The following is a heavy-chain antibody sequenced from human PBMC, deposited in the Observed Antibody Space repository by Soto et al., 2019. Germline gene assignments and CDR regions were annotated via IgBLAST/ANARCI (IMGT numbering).Heavy chain of an antibody. CDR2: INDSGSS. D-gene: IGHD3-10*01. CDR1: GGSSSGYY. CDR3: ARGLLLWFGELSRRGGYYYYMDV. J-gene: IGHJ6*03. V-gene: IGHV4-34*01. Sequence: QVQLQQWGAGLLKPSETLSLTCAVYGGSSSGYYWSWIRQPPGRGREWIGEINDSGSSNYNPSLKSRVTISVDTPKNQFSLKLSSVTAADTAVYYCARGLLLWFGELSRRGGYYYYMDVWGKGTMVTVSS.